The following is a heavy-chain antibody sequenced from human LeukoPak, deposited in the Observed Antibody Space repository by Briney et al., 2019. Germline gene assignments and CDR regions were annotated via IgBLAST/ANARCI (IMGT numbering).Heavy chain of an antibody. J-gene: IGHJ4*02. CDR1: GFTFSSYW. CDR2: INSDGSST. V-gene: IGHV3-74*01. D-gene: IGHD6-19*01. CDR3: AREGSGWYGGFDY. Sequence: GGSLRLSCAASGFTFSSYWMHRVRQAPGKGLVWVSRINSDGSSTSYADSVKGRFTISRDNAKNTLYLQMNSLRAEDTAVYYCAREGSGWYGGFDYWGQGTLVTVSS.